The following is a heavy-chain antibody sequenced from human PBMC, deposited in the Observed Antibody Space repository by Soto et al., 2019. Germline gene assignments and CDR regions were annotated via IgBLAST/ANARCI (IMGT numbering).Heavy chain of an antibody. Sequence: QVQLVESGGGVVQPGRSLRLSCAASGFTFSSYAMHWVRQAPGKGLEWVAVISYDGSNKYYADSVKGRFTISRDNSKNTLYLQMNSLRAEDTAVYYCARGERDDYTYFDYWGQGTLVTVSS. J-gene: IGHJ4*02. D-gene: IGHD4-4*01. CDR2: ISYDGSNK. CDR1: GFTFSSYA. CDR3: ARGERDDYTYFDY. V-gene: IGHV3-30-3*01.